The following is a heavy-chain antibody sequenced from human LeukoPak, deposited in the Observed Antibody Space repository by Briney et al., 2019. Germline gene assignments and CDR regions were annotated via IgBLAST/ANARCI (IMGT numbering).Heavy chain of an antibody. Sequence: ASVKVSCKASGYTFTTYYMHWVRQAPGQGLVWMGIINPSGGSTTHAQKFQGRVTMTRDTSTSTVYMELSSLRSEDTAVYYCAREAANAFDYWGQGTLVTVSS. D-gene: IGHD4/OR15-4a*01. J-gene: IGHJ4*02. V-gene: IGHV1-46*01. CDR1: GYTFTTYY. CDR3: AREAANAFDY. CDR2: INPSGGST.